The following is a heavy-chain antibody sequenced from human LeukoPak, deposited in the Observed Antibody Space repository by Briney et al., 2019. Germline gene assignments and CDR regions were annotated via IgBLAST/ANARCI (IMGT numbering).Heavy chain of an antibody. Sequence: SETLPLTCAVYGGSFSGYYWSWIRQPPGKGLEWIGEINHSGSTNYNPSLKSRVTISVHTSKNQSSLKLSSVPAAATAVYYCASMLGVAAAGTGHYYYGMDVWGQGTTVTVSS. CDR1: GGSFSGYY. J-gene: IGHJ6*02. CDR2: INHSGST. CDR3: ASMLGVAAAGTGHYYYGMDV. V-gene: IGHV4-34*01. D-gene: IGHD6-13*01.